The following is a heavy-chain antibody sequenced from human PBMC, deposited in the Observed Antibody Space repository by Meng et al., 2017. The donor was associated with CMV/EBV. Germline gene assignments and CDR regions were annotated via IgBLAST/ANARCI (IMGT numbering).Heavy chain of an antibody. D-gene: IGHD1-26*01. CDR2: ISGSGGST. Sequence: AASGFTFRSTSISWVRQAPGEGLEWVSAISGSGGSTYYADSVKGRFTISRDNSKNTLYLQMNSLRAEDTAVYYCAKDLLSGSYWFDPWGQGTLVTVSS. CDR3: AKDLLSGSYWFDP. V-gene: IGHV3-23*01. CDR1: GFTFRSTS. J-gene: IGHJ5*02.